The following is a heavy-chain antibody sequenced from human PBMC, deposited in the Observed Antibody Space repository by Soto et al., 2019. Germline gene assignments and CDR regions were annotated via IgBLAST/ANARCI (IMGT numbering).Heavy chain of an antibody. CDR3: TKEKSVINSGYGAFDI. CDR2: ISISGGTI. D-gene: IGHD5-12*01. J-gene: IGHJ3*02. V-gene: IGHV3-48*03. CDR1: GFTVSSYE. Sequence: PGGSLRLSCAASGFTVSSYEMDWVRQAPGKGLEWVAYISISGGTIYYGDSVEGRFTISRDNADNSLYLQMNSLRAEDTAVYYCTKEKSVINSGYGAFDIWGRGTVVTV.